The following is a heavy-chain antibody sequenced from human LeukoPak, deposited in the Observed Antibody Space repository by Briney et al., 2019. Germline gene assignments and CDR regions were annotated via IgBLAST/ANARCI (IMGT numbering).Heavy chain of an antibody. CDR3: ARGFGSSSWFDP. Sequence: SETLSLTCTVSGGSISSSSYYWGWIRQPPGKGLEWIGSIYYSGSIYYNPSLKSRVTISVDTSKNQFSLKLSSVTAADTAVYYCARGFGSSSWFDPWGQGTLVTVSS. CDR2: IYYSGSI. CDR1: GGSISSSSYY. J-gene: IGHJ5*02. D-gene: IGHD2-15*01. V-gene: IGHV4-39*01.